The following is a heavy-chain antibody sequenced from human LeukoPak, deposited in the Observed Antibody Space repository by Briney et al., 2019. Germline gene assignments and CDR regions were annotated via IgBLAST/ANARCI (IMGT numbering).Heavy chain of an antibody. J-gene: IGHJ4*02. CDR2: ISSSSTYT. D-gene: IGHD1-1*01. V-gene: IGHV3-21*01. CDR3: ARAGSWTFDY. Sequence: PGGSLRLSCAASGFTFNTYSMNWVRQVPGKGLEWVSSISSSSTYTYYADSMKGRFTISRDNAKNSLYLQMNNLRAEDTAVYFCARAGSWTFDYWGQGTLVTVSS. CDR1: GFTFNTYS.